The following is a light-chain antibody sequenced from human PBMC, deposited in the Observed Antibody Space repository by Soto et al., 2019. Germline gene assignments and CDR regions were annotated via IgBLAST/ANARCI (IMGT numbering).Light chain of an antibody. CDR1: SHDVGGNNF. CDR2: HVS. Sequence: QSALTQPPSASGSLGQSVTLSCTGTSHDVGGNNFVSWYQQHPGKAPKLIISHVSERPSGVPDRFSGSKSGNTAYLTVSGLQAGDEADYYCTAYLGTRNWGLFGTGTKLTVL. J-gene: IGLJ1*01. CDR3: TAYLGTRNWGL. V-gene: IGLV2-8*01.